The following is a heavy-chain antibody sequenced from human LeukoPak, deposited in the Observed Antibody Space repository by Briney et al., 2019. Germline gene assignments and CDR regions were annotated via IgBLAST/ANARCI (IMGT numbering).Heavy chain of an antibody. D-gene: IGHD6-13*01. Sequence: GGSLRLSCAASGFTLSSYWMSWVRQAPGKGLEWVANIKQDGSERYYVDSLKGRFIISRDNAKNSLYLQVKSLRVEDTAVYYCARIGYSSSSLDFWGQGTLVTVSS. V-gene: IGHV3-7*01. CDR1: GFTLSSYW. J-gene: IGHJ4*02. CDR3: ARIGYSSSSLDF. CDR2: IKQDGSER.